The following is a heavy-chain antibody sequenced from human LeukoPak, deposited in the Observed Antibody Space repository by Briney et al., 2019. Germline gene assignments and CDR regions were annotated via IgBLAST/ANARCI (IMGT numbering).Heavy chain of an antibody. J-gene: IGHJ3*01. CDR1: GFTFSSYA. V-gene: IGHV3-23*01. CDR2: ISGSGGST. CDR3: AKLRSYGAGSYYILDAFDF. D-gene: IGHD3-10*01. Sequence: GGSLRLSCAASGFTFSSYAMSWVRQAPGKGLEWVSAISGSGGSTYYADSVKCRFTISRDNSKNTLYLQMNSLRAEDTAVYYCAKLRSYGAGSYYILDAFDFWGQGTMVTVSS.